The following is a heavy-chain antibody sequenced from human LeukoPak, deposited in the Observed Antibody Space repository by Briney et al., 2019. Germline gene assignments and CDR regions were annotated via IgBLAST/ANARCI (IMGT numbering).Heavy chain of an antibody. CDR1: GYTFTSYD. J-gene: IGHJ4*02. Sequence: ASVKVSCKASGYTFTSYDIHWVRQATGQGLEWMGWMNPNSGNTGYAQKFQGRVTMTRNTSISTAYMELSGLRSEDTAVYYCARGGRKYQLSLGYWGQGTLVTVSS. CDR3: ARGGRKYQLSLGY. D-gene: IGHD2-2*01. V-gene: IGHV1-8*01. CDR2: MNPNSGNT.